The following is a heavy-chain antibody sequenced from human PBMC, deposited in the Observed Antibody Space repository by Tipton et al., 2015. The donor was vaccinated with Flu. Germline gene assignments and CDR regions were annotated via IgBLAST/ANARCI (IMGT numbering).Heavy chain of an antibody. D-gene: IGHD1-26*01. CDR1: GGSISSSSYY. CDR3: ARAEWELLCAFDI. V-gene: IGHV4-61*01. CDR2: IYYSGST. Sequence: TLSLTCTVSGGSISSSSYYWSWIRQPPGKGLEWIGYIYYSGSTNYNPSLKSRVTISVDTSKNQFSLKLSSVTAADTAVYYCARAEWELLCAFDIWGQGTMVTVSS. J-gene: IGHJ3*02.